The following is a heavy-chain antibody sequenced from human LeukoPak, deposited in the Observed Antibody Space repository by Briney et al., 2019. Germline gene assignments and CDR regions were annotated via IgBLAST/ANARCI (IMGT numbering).Heavy chain of an antibody. J-gene: IGHJ6*03. CDR3: AREDIVVVPAAMRYYYYYYMDV. CDR2: INPSGGST. Sequence: ASVKVSCKASGYTFTSYYMHWVRQAPGQGLEWMGIINPSGGSTSYAQKFQGRVTMTRDTSTSTVYMELSSLRSEDTAVYYCAREDIVVVPAAMRYYYYYYMDVWGKGTTVTISS. CDR1: GYTFTSYY. V-gene: IGHV1-46*01. D-gene: IGHD2-2*01.